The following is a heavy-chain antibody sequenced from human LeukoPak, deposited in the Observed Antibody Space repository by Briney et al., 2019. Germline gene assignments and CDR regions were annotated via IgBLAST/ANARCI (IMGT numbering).Heavy chain of an antibody. Sequence: PGGSLRLSCAASGFTFSSYDMHWVRQATGKGLEWVSAIDTAGDAYYPGSVKGRFTISREKSKNSLYLQMNSLRAGDTAVYYCARDRGSGSLYMDVWGKGTTVTVSS. J-gene: IGHJ6*03. CDR3: ARDRGSGSLYMDV. CDR1: GFTFSSYD. D-gene: IGHD3-10*01. CDR2: IDTAGDA. V-gene: IGHV3-13*01.